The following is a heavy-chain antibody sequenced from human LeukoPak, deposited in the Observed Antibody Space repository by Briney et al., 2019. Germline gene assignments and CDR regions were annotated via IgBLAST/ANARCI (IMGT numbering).Heavy chain of an antibody. J-gene: IGHJ6*03. CDR2: IRYDGSNK. Sequence: PGGSLRLSCAASGFTFSSYGMHWVRQAPGKGLEWVAFIRYDGSNKYYADSVKGRFTISRDNSKNTLYLQMNSLRAEDTAVYYCAKDSTYYYDSSGYHYYYMDVWGKGTTVTISS. D-gene: IGHD3-22*01. V-gene: IGHV3-30*02. CDR1: GFTFSSYG. CDR3: AKDSTYYYDSSGYHYYYMDV.